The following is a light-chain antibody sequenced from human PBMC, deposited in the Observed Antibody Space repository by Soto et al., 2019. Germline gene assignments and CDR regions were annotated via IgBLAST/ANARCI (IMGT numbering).Light chain of an antibody. Sequence: EIVLTQSPGTLSLSLGERTTLSCRASQSLSSNYLAWYQQKPGQAPRLLIYGSSSRATGIPDRFSGSGSGTDFALTISRLEPEDCAVYYCQQYGSSPLTFGGGTKVEIK. J-gene: IGKJ4*01. V-gene: IGKV3-20*01. CDR1: QSLSSNY. CDR2: GSS. CDR3: QQYGSSPLT.